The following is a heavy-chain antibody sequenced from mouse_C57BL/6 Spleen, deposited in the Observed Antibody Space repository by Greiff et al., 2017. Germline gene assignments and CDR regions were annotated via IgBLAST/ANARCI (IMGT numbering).Heavy chain of an antibody. CDR1: GFTFSDYY. CDR3: ARWDVAWFAY. D-gene: IGHD4-1*01. V-gene: IGHV5-16*01. J-gene: IGHJ3*01. Sequence: EVKLVESEGGLVQPGSSMKLSCTASGFTFSDYYMAWVRQVPEKGLEWVANINYDGSSTYYLDSLKSRFIISRDNAKNILYLQMSSLKSEDTATYYCARWDVAWFAYWGQGTLVTVSA. CDR2: INYDGSST.